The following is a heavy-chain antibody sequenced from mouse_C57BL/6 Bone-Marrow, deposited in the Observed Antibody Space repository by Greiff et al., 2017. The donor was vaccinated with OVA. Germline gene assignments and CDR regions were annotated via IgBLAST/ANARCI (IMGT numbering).Heavy chain of an antibody. CDR1: GYTFTSYW. D-gene: IGHD2-2*01. V-gene: IGHV1-55*01. Sequence: QVQLQQSGAELVKPGASVKMSCKASGYTFTSYWITWVKQRPGQGLEWIGDIYPGSGSTNYNEKFKSKATLTVDTSSSTAYMQLSSLTSEDSAVYYCARGGLTLYYYAMDYWGQGTSVTVSS. J-gene: IGHJ4*01. CDR3: ARGGLTLYYYAMDY. CDR2: IYPGSGST.